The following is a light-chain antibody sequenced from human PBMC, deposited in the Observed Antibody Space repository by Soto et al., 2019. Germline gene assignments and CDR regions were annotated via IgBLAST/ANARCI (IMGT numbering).Light chain of an antibody. CDR3: FSYAGDSVYV. J-gene: IGLJ1*01. V-gene: IGLV2-23*02. CDR2: EVT. CDR1: NSDVGSYNL. Sequence: LTQPASVSGSPRQSITISCTGTNSDVGSYNLVSWFQQHPGKAPKLVIYEVTKRPSGVSDRFSGSKSGNTASLTISGLQAEDEADYYCFSYAGDSVYVFGTGTKVTVL.